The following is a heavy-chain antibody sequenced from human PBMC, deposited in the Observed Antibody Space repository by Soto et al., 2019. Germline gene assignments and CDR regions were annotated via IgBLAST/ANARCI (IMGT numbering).Heavy chain of an antibody. CDR1: GFTFSSSA. V-gene: IGHV1-58*01. D-gene: IGHD3-16*02. J-gene: IGHJ5*02. CDR3: AKTYTHFPRTYYDYVWGSYRPIISGFDP. Sequence: GASVKVSCKTSGFTFSSSAVHWVRQARGHRLQWIGWIDVGSANANYAQMLQERATISRDMSTSTAYMELSSLRAEDTAVYYCAKTYTHFPRTYYDYVWGSYRPIISGFDPWGQGTLVTVSS. CDR2: IDVGSANA.